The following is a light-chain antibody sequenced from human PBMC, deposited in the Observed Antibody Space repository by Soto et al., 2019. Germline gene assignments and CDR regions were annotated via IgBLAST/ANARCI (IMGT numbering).Light chain of an antibody. Sequence: SYELTQPPSVSVAPGKTARITCGGNNIGSKSVHWYQQKPGQAPVLVIYYDSDRPSGIPERFSGSNSGNTATLTISRVEAGDEAVYYCQVWDSSSDHFVFGGGTKLTVL. CDR2: YDS. CDR1: NIGSKS. J-gene: IGLJ2*01. CDR3: QVWDSSSDHFV. V-gene: IGLV3-21*04.